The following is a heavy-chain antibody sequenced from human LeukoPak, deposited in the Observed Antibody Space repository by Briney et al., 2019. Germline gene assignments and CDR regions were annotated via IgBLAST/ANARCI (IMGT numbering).Heavy chain of an antibody. CDR1: GFTFSSYA. Sequence: PGGSLRLSCAASGFTFSSYAMRWVRQAPGKGLEWVSSITGSGDSTYYADSVKGRFTISRDNSKNTLYLQMNSLRAEDTAVYYCARERGHLDYRGQGTLVTVSS. CDR3: ARERGHLDY. V-gene: IGHV3-23*01. CDR2: ITGSGDST. D-gene: IGHD6-25*01. J-gene: IGHJ4*02.